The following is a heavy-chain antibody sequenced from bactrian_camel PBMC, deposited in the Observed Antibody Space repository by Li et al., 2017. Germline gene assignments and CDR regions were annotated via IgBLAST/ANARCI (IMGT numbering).Heavy chain of an antibody. J-gene: IGHJ6*01. Sequence: HVQLVESGGGLVQPGGSLRLSCAASGFTFSSYWMYWVRQAPGKGLEWVSTINGMTGITYYADSVKGRFTISRDDAKNTVYLQLNSLKTDDMAMYYCVTDDYCSGSWCDFGNWGQGTQVTVS. CDR2: INGMTGIT. CDR1: GFTFSSYW. D-gene: IGHD3*01. CDR3: VTDDYCSGSWCDFGN. V-gene: IGHV3S1*01.